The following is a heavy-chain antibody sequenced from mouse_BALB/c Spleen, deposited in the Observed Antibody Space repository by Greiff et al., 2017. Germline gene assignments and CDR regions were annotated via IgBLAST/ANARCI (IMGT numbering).Heavy chain of an antibody. Sequence: QVQLQQPGAELVRPGSSVKISCKASGYAFSSYWMNWVKQRPGQGLEWIGQIYPGDGDTNYNGKFKGKATLTADKSSSTAYMQLSSLTSENSAVYFCARTGTYYAMDFWGQETSDPVSS. CDR2: IYPGDGDT. D-gene: IGHD1-1*02. CDR3: ARTGTYYAMDF. V-gene: IGHV1-80*01. J-gene: IGHJ4*01. CDR1: GYAFSSYW.